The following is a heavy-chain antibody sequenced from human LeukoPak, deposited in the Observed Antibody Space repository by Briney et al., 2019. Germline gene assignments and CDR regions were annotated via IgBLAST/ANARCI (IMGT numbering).Heavy chain of an antibody. CDR1: GYTFTSYG. J-gene: IGHJ4*02. V-gene: IGHV1-18*01. CDR2: ISTYNGNT. D-gene: IGHD6-19*01. Sequence: ASVKVSCKTSGYTFTSYGISWVRQAPGQGLEWMGWISTYNGNTNYAQKLQGRVTMTTGTSTSTVYMELRSLRSDDTAVYYCARDYSSGWPNFDYWGQGTLVTVSS. CDR3: ARDYSSGWPNFDY.